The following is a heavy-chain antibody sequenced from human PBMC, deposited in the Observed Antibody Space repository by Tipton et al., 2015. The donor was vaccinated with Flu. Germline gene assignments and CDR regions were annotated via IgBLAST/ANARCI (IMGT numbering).Heavy chain of an antibody. CDR3: ASPGGSNSWYVY. D-gene: IGHD6-13*01. J-gene: IGHJ4*02. CDR1: GYTFTSYY. CDR2: INPSGGGT. Sequence: QSGAEVKKPGASVKVSCKASGYTFTSYYMHWVRQAPGQGLEWMGIINPSGGGTSYAQKFQGRVTMTRDTSTSTVYMELSSLRSEDTAVYYCASPGGSNSWYVYWGQGTLVTVSS. V-gene: IGHV1-46*01.